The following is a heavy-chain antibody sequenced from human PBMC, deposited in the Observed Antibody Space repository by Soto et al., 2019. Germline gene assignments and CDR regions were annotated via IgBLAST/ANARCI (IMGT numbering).Heavy chain of an antibody. Sequence: VGSLRLSCVASGFTFSSYAMNWVRQAPGKGLEWVSSITGSGFNAYYADSVKGRFTISRDNSKNTLYLQMNTLRAEDTAVYYCAKLRGSSSYLGTPFGYWGQGTLVTVSS. CDR3: AKLRGSSSYLGTPFGY. V-gene: IGHV3-23*01. CDR2: ITGSGFNA. D-gene: IGHD6-6*01. J-gene: IGHJ1*01. CDR1: GFTFSSYA.